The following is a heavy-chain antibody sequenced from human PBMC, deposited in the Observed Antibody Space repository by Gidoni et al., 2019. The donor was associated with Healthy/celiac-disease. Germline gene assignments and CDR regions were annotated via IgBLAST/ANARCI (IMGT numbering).Heavy chain of an antibody. CDR2: ISSSSSYI. CDR3: ARDFPNWGDAFDI. Sequence: EVQLVESGGGLVKPGGSLRLSCAASGFTFSSYSMNWVRQAPGKGLEWVSSISSSSSYIYYADSVKGRFTISRDNAKNSLYLQMNSLRAEDTAVYYCARDFPNWGDAFDIWGQGTMVTVSS. CDR1: GFTFSSYS. D-gene: IGHD7-27*01. J-gene: IGHJ3*02. V-gene: IGHV3-21*01.